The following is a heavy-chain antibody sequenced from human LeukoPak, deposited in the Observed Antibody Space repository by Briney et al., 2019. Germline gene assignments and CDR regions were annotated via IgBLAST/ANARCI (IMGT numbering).Heavy chain of an antibody. CDR3: VRDMSGKYSFDY. J-gene: IGHJ4*02. CDR2: IHHNGEMT. Sequence: PGGSLRLSCAASGFTLTWHVMHWVRQAPGKALEYVSFIHHNGEMTSYAESVRGRFTVSRDNSKNTLFLELSSLRTDDTAVYYCVRDMSGKYSFDYWGQGTLSSSPQ. V-gene: IGHV3-64D*06. CDR1: GFTLTWHV. D-gene: IGHD1-26*01.